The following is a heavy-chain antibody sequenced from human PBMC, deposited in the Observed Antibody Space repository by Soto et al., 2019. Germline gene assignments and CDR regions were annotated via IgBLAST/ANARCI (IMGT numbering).Heavy chain of an antibody. CDR1: GFTFSSYG. CDR2: IWYDGSNK. V-gene: IGHV3-33*01. D-gene: IGHD6-6*01. Sequence: GGSLRLSCAASGFTFSSYGMHWVRQAPGKGLEWVAVIWYDGSNKYYADSVKGRFTISRDNSKNTLYLQMNSLRAEDTAVYYCVAARPGGYYYYGMDVWGQGTTVTVSS. J-gene: IGHJ6*02. CDR3: VAARPGGYYYYGMDV.